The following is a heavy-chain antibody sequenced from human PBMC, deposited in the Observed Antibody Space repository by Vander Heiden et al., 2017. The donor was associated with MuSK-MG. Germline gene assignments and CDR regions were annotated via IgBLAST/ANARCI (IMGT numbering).Heavy chain of an antibody. Sequence: QVQLQQWGAGLLKTSETLSLTCAVYGGSFSGYYWSWSRQPEGKGLEWIGEINHSGSTNYNPSRKIRVTISVDTAKNKVSMKLSSVTAAATAVYYCAITVGGTAIRVGMDVWCQGTTVTVFS. V-gene: IGHV4-34*01. D-gene: IGHD2-21*02. CDR1: GGSFSGYY. CDR2: INHSGST. J-gene: IGHJ6*02. CDR3: AITVGGTAIRVGMDV.